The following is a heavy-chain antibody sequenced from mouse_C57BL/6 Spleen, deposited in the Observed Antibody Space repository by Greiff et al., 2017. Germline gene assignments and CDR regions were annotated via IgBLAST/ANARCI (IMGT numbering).Heavy chain of an antibody. Sequence: VNVVESGAELVKPGASVKISCKASGYTFTDYYINWVKQRPGQGLEWIGKIGPGSGSTYYNEKFKGKATLTADKSSSTAYMQLSSLTSEDSAVYFCARSRYDYDGYFDYWGQGTTLTVSS. CDR2: IGPGSGST. D-gene: IGHD2-4*01. J-gene: IGHJ2*01. CDR3: ARSRYDYDGYFDY. V-gene: IGHV1-77*01. CDR1: GYTFTDYY.